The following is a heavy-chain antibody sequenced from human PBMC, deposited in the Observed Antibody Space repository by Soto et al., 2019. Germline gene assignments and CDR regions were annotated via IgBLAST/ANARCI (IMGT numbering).Heavy chain of an antibody. CDR1: GGSISSSNW. V-gene: IGHV4-4*02. Sequence: SETLSLTCAVSGGSISSSNWWSWDRQPPGKGLEWIGEIYHSGSTNYNPSLKSRVTISVDKSKNQFSLKLSSVTAADTAVYYCARALSDSSGYYYFDYWGQGTLVTVSS. D-gene: IGHD3-22*01. J-gene: IGHJ4*02. CDR2: IYHSGST. CDR3: ARALSDSSGYYYFDY.